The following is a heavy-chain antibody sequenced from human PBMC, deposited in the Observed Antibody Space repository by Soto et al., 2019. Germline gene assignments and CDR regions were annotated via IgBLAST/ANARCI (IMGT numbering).Heavy chain of an antibody. CDR2: IYYTGTT. J-gene: IGHJ1*01. Sequence: LQPLSLSYSVVGGTISGIGSYCSWIRQPPGKGLEWIGSIYYTGTTYYNPSLKSRLTISVDTSKKQFSLRLSSVTAADTAVYYFASQYSRRWFPGISQRWVKGTLVPGSP. V-gene: IGHV4-39*01. CDR3: ASQYSRRWFPGISQR. D-gene: IGHD6-13*01. CDR1: GGTISGIGSY.